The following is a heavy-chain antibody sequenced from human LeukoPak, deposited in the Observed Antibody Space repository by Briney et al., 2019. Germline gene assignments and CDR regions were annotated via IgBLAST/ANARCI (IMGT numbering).Heavy chain of an antibody. V-gene: IGHV4-31*03. J-gene: IGHJ3*02. Sequence: TLSLICTVSGGSISSGGYYWSWIRQHPGKGLEWIGYIYYSGSTYYNPSLKSRVTISVDTSKNQFSLKLSSVTAADTAVYYCARVTRSIAARSVAFDIWGQGTMVTVSS. CDR2: IYYSGST. CDR1: GGSISSGGYY. D-gene: IGHD6-6*01. CDR3: ARVTRSIAARSVAFDI.